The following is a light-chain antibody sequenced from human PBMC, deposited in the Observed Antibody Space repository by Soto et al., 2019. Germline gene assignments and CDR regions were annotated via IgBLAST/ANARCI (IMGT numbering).Light chain of an antibody. CDR3: QQYYDAPALT. Sequence: EIVLTQSPGTLSLSPGERATLSCRASQSVRGNYLAWYQQKPGQAPRLLISGASSRASGIPDRFSGSGSGTDFTLTITSLQAEDVAVYYCQQYYDAPALTFGGGTRVEIK. J-gene: IGKJ4*01. CDR1: QSVRGNY. V-gene: IGKV3-20*01. CDR2: GAS.